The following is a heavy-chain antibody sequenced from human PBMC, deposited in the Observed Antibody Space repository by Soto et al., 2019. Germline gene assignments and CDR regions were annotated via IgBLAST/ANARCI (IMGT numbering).Heavy chain of an antibody. CDR3: ARSEATGLDY. CDR1: GGSMTSSNW. J-gene: IGHJ4*02. D-gene: IGHD1-26*01. CDR2: AHHSGRT. V-gene: IGHV4-4*02. Sequence: QVQLQESGPGLVKPSGTLSLTCTVSGGSMTSSNWWNWVRQSPGKGLEWIGEAHHSGRTNYNPSLMSRVPISVDKSKNHFSLKLSSVTAADTAVYYCARSEATGLDYWGQGTLVTVSS.